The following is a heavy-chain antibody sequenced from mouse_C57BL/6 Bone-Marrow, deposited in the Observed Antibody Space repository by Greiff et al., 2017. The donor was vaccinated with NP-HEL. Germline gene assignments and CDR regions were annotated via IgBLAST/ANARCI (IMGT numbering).Heavy chain of an antibody. J-gene: IGHJ2*01. CDR3: ARFITTVAPFDY. D-gene: IGHD1-1*01. V-gene: IGHV5-2*01. CDR1: EYEFPSHD. Sequence: EVMLVESGGGLVQPGESLKLSCESNEYEFPSHDMSWVRKTPEKRLELVAAINSDGGSTYYPDTMERRFIISRDNTKKSLYLQMSSLMSDDTALYYCARFITTVAPFDYWGHGATLTVSS. CDR2: INSDGGST.